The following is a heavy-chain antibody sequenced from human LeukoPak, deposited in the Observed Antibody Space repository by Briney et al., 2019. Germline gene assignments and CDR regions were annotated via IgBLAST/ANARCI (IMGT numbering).Heavy chain of an antibody. CDR2: MNPNSGNT. Sequence: GASVKVSCTASGYTFSFYDINWVRQATGQGLEWMGWMNPNSGNTGYAQKFQGRVTITRNTSITTAYMELSSLRSEDTAVYYCARFLSAARRGNWFDPWDQGTLVTVSS. J-gene: IGHJ5*02. V-gene: IGHV1-8*03. CDR3: ARFLSAARRGNWFDP. CDR1: GYTFSFYD. D-gene: IGHD6-6*01.